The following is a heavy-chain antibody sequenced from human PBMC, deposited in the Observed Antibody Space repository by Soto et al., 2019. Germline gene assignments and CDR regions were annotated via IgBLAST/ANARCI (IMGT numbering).Heavy chain of an antibody. CDR3: AQSLGYCSSTSCYTHPFDP. CDR2: INHSGST. D-gene: IGHD2-2*02. V-gene: IGHV4-34*01. Sequence: SETLSLTCAVYVGSFSGYYWSWIRQPPGKGLEWIGEINHSGSTNYNPSLKSRVTISVDTSKNQFSLKLSSVTAADTAVYYCAQSLGYCSSTSCYTHPFDPWGQGTLVTVSS. CDR1: VGSFSGYY. J-gene: IGHJ5*02.